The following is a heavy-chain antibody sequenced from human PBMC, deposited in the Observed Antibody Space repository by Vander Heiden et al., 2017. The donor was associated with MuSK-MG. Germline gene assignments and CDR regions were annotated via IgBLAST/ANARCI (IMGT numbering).Heavy chain of an antibody. CDR1: GFTFSSYG. CDR2: IWYDGSKK. V-gene: IGHV3-33*01. CDR3: ARGTSHWCLDY. D-gene: IGHD2-2*01. J-gene: IGHJ4*02. Sequence: QVQLVESGGGVVQPGRSLRLSCAASGFTFSSYGMHWVRQAPGKGLEWVAVIWYDGSKKDEADSVKGRFTIARDNSKNTLYLQMNRLRAEDTAVYYGARGTSHWCLDYWGQGTLVTVSS.